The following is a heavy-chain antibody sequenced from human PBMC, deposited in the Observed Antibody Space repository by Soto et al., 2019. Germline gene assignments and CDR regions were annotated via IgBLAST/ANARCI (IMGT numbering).Heavy chain of an antibody. CDR2: IYHSGST. Sequence: TLSLTCAVSGYSISSGYYWGWIRQPPGKGLEWIGSIYHSGSTYYNPSLKSRVTISVDTSKNQFSLKLSSVTAADTAVYYCARYWSGYKTWGQGTLVTVSS. CDR3: ARYWSGYKT. D-gene: IGHD3-3*01. CDR1: GYSISSGYY. V-gene: IGHV4-38-2*01. J-gene: IGHJ5*02.